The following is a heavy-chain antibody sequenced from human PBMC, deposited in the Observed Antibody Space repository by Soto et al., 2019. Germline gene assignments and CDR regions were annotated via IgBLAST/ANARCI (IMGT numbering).Heavy chain of an antibody. D-gene: IGHD4-17*01. Sequence: PLAALKISCNRSGYSFTSYCIGWVRQMPGKGLEWMGIIYPGDSDTRYIPSFQGQVTISADKSISTAYLQWSSLKAPDTAMCYCARHLSLTTDPQHNYYFYGTDVWGKVTMVTVSS. J-gene: IGHJ6*04. CDR3: ARHLSLTTDPQHNYYFYGTDV. CDR1: GYSFTSYC. V-gene: IGHV5-51*01. CDR2: IYPGDSDT.